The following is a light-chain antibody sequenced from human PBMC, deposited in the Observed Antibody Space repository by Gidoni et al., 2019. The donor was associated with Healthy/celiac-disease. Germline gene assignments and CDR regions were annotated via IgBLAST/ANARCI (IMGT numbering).Light chain of an antibody. CDR2: GAS. J-gene: IGKJ2*01. CDR3: QQYGSSPPT. Sequence: EIVLTQSPGTLSLSPGARATLSCSASHSVSSSYLSWYQQKPGQAPRLLIYGASSRATGIPDRFSGSGSGTDFTLTISRLEPEDFAVYYCQQYGSSPPTFGQGTQLEIK. CDR1: HSVSSSY. V-gene: IGKV3-20*01.